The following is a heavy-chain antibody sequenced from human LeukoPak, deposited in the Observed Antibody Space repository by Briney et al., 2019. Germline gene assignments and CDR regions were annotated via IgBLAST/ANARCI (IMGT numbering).Heavy chain of an antibody. J-gene: IGHJ4*02. CDR2: ISSSSSTI. V-gene: IGHV3-48*01. CDR1: GFTFSSYG. Sequence: GGSLRLSCVASGFTFSSYGMNWVGQAPGKGLEWVSYISSSSSTIYYADSVKGRFTISRDNSKNTLYLQMNSLRAEDTAVYYCASLYRDYWGQGTLVTVSS. D-gene: IGHD3-16*01. CDR3: ASLYRDY.